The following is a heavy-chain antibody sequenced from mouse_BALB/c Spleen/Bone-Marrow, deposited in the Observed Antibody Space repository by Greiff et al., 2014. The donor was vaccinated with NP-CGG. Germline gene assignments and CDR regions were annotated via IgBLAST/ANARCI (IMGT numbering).Heavy chain of an antibody. Sequence: VMLVESGPGLVAPSQILSITCTVSGFSFTSYGVHWVRQPPGKVLEWLGVIWAGGSTNYNSALMSRLSISKDNSKSQVFLKMNSLQTDDTAMYYCARGSYCEGAMDYWGQGTSVTVSS. CDR3: ARGSYCEGAMDY. J-gene: IGHJ4*01. V-gene: IGHV2-9*02. D-gene: IGHD1-1*01. CDR1: GFSFTSYG. CDR2: IWAGGST.